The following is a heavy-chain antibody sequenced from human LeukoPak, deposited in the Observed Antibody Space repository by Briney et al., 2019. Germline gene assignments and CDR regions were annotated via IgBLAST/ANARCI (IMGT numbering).Heavy chain of an antibody. J-gene: IGHJ4*02. CDR1: GFTFSSYS. D-gene: IGHD3-22*01. V-gene: IGHV3-21*01. CDR3: ARKSGYYYDSSGLY. Sequence: GGSLRLSCAASGFTFSSYSMNWVRQAPGKGLEWVSSISSRSSHIYYADSVKGRFTISRDNAKNPLYLQMNSLRAEDTAVYYCARKSGYYYDSSGLYWGQGTLVTVSS. CDR2: ISSRSSHI.